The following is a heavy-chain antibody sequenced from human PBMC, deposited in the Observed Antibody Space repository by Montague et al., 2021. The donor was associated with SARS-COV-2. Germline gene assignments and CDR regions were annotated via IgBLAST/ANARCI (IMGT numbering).Heavy chain of an antibody. J-gene: IGHJ3*02. D-gene: IGHD1-7*01. V-gene: IGHV6-1*01. CDR2: TYYGSIWNT. CDR1: GDSVSRNNPA. CDR3: ARGWNYAFDI. Sequence: CAISGDSVSRNNPAWNWIRQSPSKGLEWLGRTYYGSIWNTDYAVSVKSRITISPDTSKNQFSLHLNSVTPEDTAVYYCARGWNYAFDIWSQGTMVTVSS.